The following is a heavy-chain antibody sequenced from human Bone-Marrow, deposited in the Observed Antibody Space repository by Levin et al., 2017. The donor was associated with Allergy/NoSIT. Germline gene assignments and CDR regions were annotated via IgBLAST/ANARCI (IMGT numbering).Heavy chain of an antibody. CDR3: ARAYCGNDCYTYYYDN. V-gene: IGHV4-34*01. CDR2: INHSGNT. CDR1: GGSFSGYY. J-gene: IGHJ1*01. D-gene: IGHD2-21*02. Sequence: SQTLSLTCAVYGGSFSGYYWNWIRQAPGKGLEWIGEINHSGNTRFNPSLKSRVTISVDTSQNQFSLKLSPVTAADTAVYFCARAYCGNDCYTYYYDNWGQGTLVTVSS.